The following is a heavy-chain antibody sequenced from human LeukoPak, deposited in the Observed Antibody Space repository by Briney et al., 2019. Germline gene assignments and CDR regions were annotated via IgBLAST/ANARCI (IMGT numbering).Heavy chain of an antibody. J-gene: IGHJ6*04. CDR1: GFTFSSYA. CDR3: ARNYYGSYSAGWMDV. CDR2: ISYDGSNK. V-gene: IGHV3-30*04. D-gene: IGHD3-10*01. Sequence: GRSLRLSCAASGFTFSSYAMHWVRQAPGKGLEWVAVISYDGSNKYYADSAKGRFTISRDNSKNTLYLQMNSLRAEDTAVYYCARNYYGSYSAGWMDVWGKGTTVTVSS.